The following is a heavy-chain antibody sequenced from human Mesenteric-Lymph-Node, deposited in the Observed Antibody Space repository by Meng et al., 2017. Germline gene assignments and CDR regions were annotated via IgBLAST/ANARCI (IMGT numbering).Heavy chain of an antibody. J-gene: IGHJ5*01. Sequence: GGSLRLSCAASGFTFRNWDMTWVRQAPGKGLQWVSIIDGGGTRTNYADSVKGRFTISRDNSKNTLYLQIDSLRAEDTAVYYCAKTGRGKLLDYFDSWGQGTLVTVSS. CDR1: GFTFRNWD. CDR2: IDGGGTRT. D-gene: IGHD4/OR15-4a*01. V-gene: IGHV3-23*01. CDR3: AKTGRGKLLDYFDS.